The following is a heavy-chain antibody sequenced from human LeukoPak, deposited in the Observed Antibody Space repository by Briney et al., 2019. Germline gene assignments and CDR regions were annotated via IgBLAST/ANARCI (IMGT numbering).Heavy chain of an antibody. J-gene: IGHJ6*03. CDR1: GVTFNTYG. Sequence: PGGSLRLPCAASGVTFNTYGIHWVRQTPGEGLEWVAFIRYDGSNKHYADSVKGRFTISRDNSKNTLYLQMNSLRVEDTAVYYCAKDRCSGGSCDPPYYYFMDVWGKGTTVTVSS. V-gene: IGHV3-30*02. CDR3: AKDRCSGGSCDPPYYYFMDV. CDR2: IRYDGSNK. D-gene: IGHD2-15*01.